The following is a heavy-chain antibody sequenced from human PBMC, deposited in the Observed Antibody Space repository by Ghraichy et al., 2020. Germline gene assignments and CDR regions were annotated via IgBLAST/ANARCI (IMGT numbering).Heavy chain of an antibody. D-gene: IGHD2-2*01. CDR1: GGSISSSSYY. CDR2: IYYSGST. J-gene: IGHJ3*02. V-gene: IGHV4-39*07. CDR3: ARGGEDIVVVPAGDAFDI. Sequence: TLSLTCTVSGGSISSSSYYWGWIRQPPGKGLEWIGSIYYSGSTYYNPSLKSRVTISVDTSKNQFSLKLSSVTAADTAVYYCARGGEDIVVVPAGDAFDIWGQGTMVTVSS.